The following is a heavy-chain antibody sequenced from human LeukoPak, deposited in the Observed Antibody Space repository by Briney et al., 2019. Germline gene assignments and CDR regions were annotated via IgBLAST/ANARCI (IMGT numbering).Heavy chain of an antibody. CDR3: ARPGYTAGYDI. Sequence: GGSLRLSCAASGFTFSTYWMTWVRQAPGKGLEWVANMKGGGSEIYYVDSVKGRFTISRDNAKNLLYLQMNSLRAEDTAVYYCARPGYTAGYDIWGQGTLVTVSS. D-gene: IGHD3-9*01. CDR1: GFTFSTYW. CDR2: MKGGGSEI. J-gene: IGHJ3*02. V-gene: IGHV3-7*01.